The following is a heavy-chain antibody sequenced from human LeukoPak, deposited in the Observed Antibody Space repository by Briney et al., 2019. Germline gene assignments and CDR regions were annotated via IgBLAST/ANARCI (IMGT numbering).Heavy chain of an antibody. CDR3: AKDPYRASSGLVDY. Sequence: GGSLRLSCATSGFTFSNYAVSWVRQAPGKGLEWVSSISGSGGTTYYADSVKGRFTISRDNSRNTLYLQMNSLRAEDTAVYYCAKDPYRASSGLVDYWGQGTLVTVSS. CDR1: GFTFSNYA. CDR2: ISGSGGTT. V-gene: IGHV3-23*01. J-gene: IGHJ4*02. D-gene: IGHD1-26*01.